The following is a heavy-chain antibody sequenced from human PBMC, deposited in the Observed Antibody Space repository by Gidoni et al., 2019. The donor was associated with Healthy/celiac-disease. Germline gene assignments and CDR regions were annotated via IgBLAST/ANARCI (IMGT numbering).Heavy chain of an antibody. D-gene: IGHD1-26*01. V-gene: IGHV4-59*01. Sequence: QVQLQESGPGLVKPSETLSLTCTVPGGSISSYYWSWIRQPPGKGLEWIGYIYYSGSTNYNPSLKSRVTISVDTSKNQFSLKLSSVTAADTAVYYCARGELHWERRAFDIWGQGTMVTVSS. CDR1: GGSISSYY. CDR3: ARGELHWERRAFDI. CDR2: IYYSGST. J-gene: IGHJ3*02.